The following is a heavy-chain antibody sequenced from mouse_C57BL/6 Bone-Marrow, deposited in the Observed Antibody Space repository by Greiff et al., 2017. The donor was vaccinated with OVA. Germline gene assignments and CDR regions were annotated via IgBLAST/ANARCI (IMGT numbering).Heavy chain of an antibody. Sequence: DVKLQESGPELVKPGASVKMSCKASGYTFTDYNMHWVKQSHGKSLEWIGYINPNNGGTSYNQKFKGKATLTVNKSSSTAYMELRSLTSEDAAVYYCASHGKAWFAYWGQGTLVTVSA. CDR3: ASHGKAWFAY. V-gene: IGHV1-22*01. D-gene: IGHD1-1*01. J-gene: IGHJ3*01. CDR1: GYTFTDYN. CDR2: INPNNGGT.